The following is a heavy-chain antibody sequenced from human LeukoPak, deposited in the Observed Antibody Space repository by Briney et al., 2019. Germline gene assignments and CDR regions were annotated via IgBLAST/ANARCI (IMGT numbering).Heavy chain of an antibody. D-gene: IGHD2-21*01. J-gene: IGHJ2*01. CDR2: INPNSGGT. CDR1: GYTFTGYY. Sequence: GASVKVSCKASGYTFTGYYMHWVRQAPGQGLEWMGWINPNSGGTNYAQKFQGRVTMTRDTSISTAYMEPSRLRSDDTAVYYCARVPIYSGWYFDLWGRGTLVTVSS. CDR3: ARVPIYSGWYFDL. V-gene: IGHV1-2*02.